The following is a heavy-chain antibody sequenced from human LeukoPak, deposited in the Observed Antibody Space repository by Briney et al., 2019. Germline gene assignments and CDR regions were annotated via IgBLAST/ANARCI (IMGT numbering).Heavy chain of an antibody. J-gene: IGHJ4*02. V-gene: IGHV1-69*13. CDR3: ARCGIASTGSLQPPFDY. D-gene: IGHD3-9*01. CDR1: GGTFSSYA. CDR2: IIPIFGTA. Sequence: ASVKVSCKASGGTFSSYAISWVRQAPGQGLEWMGGIIPIFGTANYAQKFQGRVTITADESTSTAYMELSSLRSEDTAVYYCARCGIASTGSLQPPFDYWGQGTLVTVSS.